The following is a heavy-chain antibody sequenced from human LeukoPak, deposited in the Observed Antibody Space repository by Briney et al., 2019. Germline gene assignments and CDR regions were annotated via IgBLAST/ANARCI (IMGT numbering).Heavy chain of an antibody. D-gene: IGHD3-10*01. V-gene: IGHV3-30-3*01. CDR1: GFTFSSYA. Sequence: GGSLRLSCAASGFTFSSYAMNWVRQAPGKGLEWVAFISYDGSNKYYADSVKGRFTISRDNSKNTLYLQMNSLRAEDTAVYYCASQGGLLWFGELSGGMDVWGQGTTVTVSS. J-gene: IGHJ6*02. CDR2: ISYDGSNK. CDR3: ASQGGLLWFGELSGGMDV.